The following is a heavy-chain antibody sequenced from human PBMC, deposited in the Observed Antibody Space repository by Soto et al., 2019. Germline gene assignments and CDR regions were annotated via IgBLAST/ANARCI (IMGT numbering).Heavy chain of an antibody. D-gene: IGHD1-26*01. V-gene: IGHV3-33*01. CDR1: GFTFSSYG. CDR2: IWYDGSNK. CDR3: ARDQFVGATGAFDI. Sequence: GGSLRLSCAASGFTFSSYGMHWVRQAPGKGLEWVAVIWYDGSNKYYADSVKGRFTISRDNSKNTLYLQMNSLRAEDTAVYYCARDQFVGATGAFDIWGQGTMVTVSS. J-gene: IGHJ3*02.